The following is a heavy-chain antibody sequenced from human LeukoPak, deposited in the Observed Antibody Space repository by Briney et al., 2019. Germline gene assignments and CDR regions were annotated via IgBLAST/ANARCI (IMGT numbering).Heavy chain of an antibody. CDR1: GFTFSSYG. D-gene: IGHD3-3*02. J-gene: IGHJ5*02. Sequence: GGSLRLSCAASGFTFSSYGMHWVRQAPGKGLEWVAFIRYDGSNKYYAGSVKGRFTISRDNSKNTLYLQMNSLRAEDTAVYYCAKDPVHFWSGYPNWFDPWGQGTLVTVSS. V-gene: IGHV3-30*02. CDR2: IRYDGSNK. CDR3: AKDPVHFWSGYPNWFDP.